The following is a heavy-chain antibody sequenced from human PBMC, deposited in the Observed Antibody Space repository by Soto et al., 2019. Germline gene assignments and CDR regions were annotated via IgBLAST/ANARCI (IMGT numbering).Heavy chain of an antibody. CDR1: GFTFSSYA. D-gene: IGHD6-19*01. CDR3: AKDTRRYSSGWYSYFDY. Sequence: GGSLRLSCAASGFTFSSYAMSWVRQAPGKGLEWVSAISGSGGSTYYADSVKGRFTISRDNSKNTLYLQMNSLRAEDTAVYYCAKDTRRYSSGWYSYFDYWGQGTLVT. V-gene: IGHV3-23*01. CDR2: ISGSGGST. J-gene: IGHJ4*02.